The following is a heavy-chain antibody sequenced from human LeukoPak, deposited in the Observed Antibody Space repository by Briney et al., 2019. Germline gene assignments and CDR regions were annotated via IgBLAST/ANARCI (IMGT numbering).Heavy chain of an antibody. CDR1: GFTFSSYA. CDR2: ISGSGGST. V-gene: IGHV3-23*01. J-gene: IGHJ4*02. Sequence: GGSLRLSCAASGFTFSSYAMSWVRQAPGKGLEWVSAISGSGGSTYYADSVRGRFTISRDNSKNTLYLQMNSLRAEDTAVCYCAKAVHYGSGSYYNSYWGQGTLVTVSS. D-gene: IGHD3-10*01. CDR3: AKAVHYGSGSYYNSY.